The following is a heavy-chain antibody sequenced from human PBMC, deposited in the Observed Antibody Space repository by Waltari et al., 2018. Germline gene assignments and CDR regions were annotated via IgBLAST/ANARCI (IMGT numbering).Heavy chain of an antibody. V-gene: IGHV4-38-2*01. Sequence: QVQLQESGPGLVKPSETLSLTCAVSGYSISSGYYWGWIRQPPGKGLEWIGSIYHSGSTYYNPSLKSRVTISVDTSKNQFSLKLSSVTAADTAVYYCASRRLTGPFDYWGQGTLVTVSS. CDR3: ASRRLTGPFDY. D-gene: IGHD3-9*01. CDR1: GYSISSGYY. J-gene: IGHJ4*02. CDR2: IYHSGST.